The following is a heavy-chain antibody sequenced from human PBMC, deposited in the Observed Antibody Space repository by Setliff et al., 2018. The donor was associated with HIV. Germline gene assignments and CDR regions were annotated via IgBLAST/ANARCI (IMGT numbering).Heavy chain of an antibody. Sequence: GGSLRLSCEASGFTVSSNYMNWVRQAPGKGLQWVSVIYSGGYTDYADSVKGRFTISRDNSKNTMYLQMNSLRAEDTAVYYCARVISGRGRELPDFDYWGQGTQVTVSS. CDR2: IYSGGYT. V-gene: IGHV3-53*05. J-gene: IGHJ4*02. D-gene: IGHD3-10*01. CDR1: GFTVSSNY. CDR3: ARVISGRGRELPDFDY.